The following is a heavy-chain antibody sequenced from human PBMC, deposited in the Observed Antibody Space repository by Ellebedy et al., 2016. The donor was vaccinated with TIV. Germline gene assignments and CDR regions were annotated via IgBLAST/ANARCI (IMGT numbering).Heavy chain of an antibody. D-gene: IGHD3-16*01. CDR1: GFTFSSYA. V-gene: IGHV3-30*04. Sequence: GESLKISCAASGFTFSSYAMHWVRQAPGKGLEWVALISYDGRDTYYADSVKGRLTISRDNSKNTVYLRMNSLRVEDTAVYYCVTWGQSYGRWGQGSLVTISS. CDR3: VTWGQSYGR. CDR2: ISYDGRDT. J-gene: IGHJ4*02.